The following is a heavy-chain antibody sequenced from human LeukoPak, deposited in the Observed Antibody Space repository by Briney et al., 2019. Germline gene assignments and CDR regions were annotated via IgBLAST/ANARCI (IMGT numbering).Heavy chain of an antibody. D-gene: IGHD3-10*01. Sequence: SETLSLICSVSGGSISSYYWSWIRQPPGKGLEWIGYMYYSGSTNYNPSLKSRVTISVDTSKNQFSLKLSSVTAADTAVYYCARPAVIGSPWYWFDPWGQGTLVTVSS. CDR3: ARPAVIGSPWYWFDP. CDR1: GGSISSYY. V-gene: IGHV4-59*08. CDR2: MYYSGST. J-gene: IGHJ5*02.